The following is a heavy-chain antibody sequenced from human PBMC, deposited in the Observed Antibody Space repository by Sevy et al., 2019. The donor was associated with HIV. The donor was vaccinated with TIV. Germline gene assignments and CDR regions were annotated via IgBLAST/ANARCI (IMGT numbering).Heavy chain of an antibody. J-gene: IGHJ4*02. D-gene: IGHD3-22*01. CDR2: IWYDGSNK. CDR1: GFTFSSYG. Sequence: GGSLSLSCAASGFTFSSYGMHWVRQAPGKGLEWVALIWYDGSNKYYADSVKGRFTISRDNSKNTLYLQMYSLGAEDTAVYYCVSGAYYYESRTENFDYWGQGTLVTVSS. CDR3: VSGAYYYESRTENFDY. V-gene: IGHV3-33*01.